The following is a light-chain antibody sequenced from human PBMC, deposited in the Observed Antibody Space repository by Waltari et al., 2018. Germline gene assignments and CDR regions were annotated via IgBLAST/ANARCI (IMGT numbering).Light chain of an antibody. V-gene: IGLV2-11*01. CDR2: GVT. Sequence: QSALTQPRSVSGSPGQSVTLSCTGTSSDIGGYNYVSWYQQHPGKVPQLIIFGVTKRPYGVPDRIAGSKAGNTASLTISGLQAGDEAVYFCCSYAGKYTSVFGAGTKVTVL. CDR1: SSDIGGYNY. CDR3: CSYAGKYTSV. J-gene: IGLJ2*01.